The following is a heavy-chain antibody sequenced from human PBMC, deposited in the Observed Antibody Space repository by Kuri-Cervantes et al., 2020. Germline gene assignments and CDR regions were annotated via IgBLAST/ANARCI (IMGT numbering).Heavy chain of an antibody. Sequence: ASVKVSCKASGGTFSSYAISWVRQAPGQGLEWMGWINTNTGNPTYAQGFTGRFVFSLDTSVSTAYLQISSLKAEDTAVYYCARDPGVAYDILTAAPKAYYYGMDVWGQGTTVTVSS. CDR3: ARDPGVAYDILTAAPKAYYYGMDV. J-gene: IGHJ6*02. CDR1: GGTFSSYA. CDR2: INTNTGNP. D-gene: IGHD3-9*01. V-gene: IGHV7-4-1*02.